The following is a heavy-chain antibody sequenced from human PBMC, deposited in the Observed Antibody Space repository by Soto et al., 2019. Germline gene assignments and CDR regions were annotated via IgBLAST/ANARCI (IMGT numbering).Heavy chain of an antibody. CDR1: GFTFSSYW. D-gene: IGHD3-10*01. V-gene: IGHV3-7*03. J-gene: IGHJ6*02. Sequence: PGGSLRLSCVASGFTFSSYWMSWVRQAPGKGLEWVANIKQDGSEKYYVDSVKGRFTISRDNAKNSLYLQMYSLRAEDTAVYYCARSSPGSGSYPWSGYGDYYYGMGVWGQGTTVTVSS. CDR3: ARSSPGSGSYPWSGYGDYYYGMGV. CDR2: IKQDGSEK.